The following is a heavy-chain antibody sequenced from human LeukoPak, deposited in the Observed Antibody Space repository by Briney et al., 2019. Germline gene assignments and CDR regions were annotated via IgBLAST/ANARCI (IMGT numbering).Heavy chain of an antibody. V-gene: IGHV1-8*03. D-gene: IGHD6-19*01. J-gene: IGHJ6*03. CDR1: RYTLTSYD. CDR3: ARGRRIAVAGNHYYYMDV. CDR2: MNPNSGNT. Sequence: ASVKVSCTASRYTLTSYDINWVRQATGQGLEWMGWMNPNSGNTGYAQKFQGRVTITRNTSISTAYMELSSLRSEDTAVYYCARGRRIAVAGNHYYYMDVWGKGTTVTVSS.